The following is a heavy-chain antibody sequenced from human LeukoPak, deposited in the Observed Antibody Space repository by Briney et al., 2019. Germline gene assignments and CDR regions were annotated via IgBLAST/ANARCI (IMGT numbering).Heavy chain of an antibody. CDR3: ARGPTISETGYFDY. V-gene: IGHV4-34*01. Sequence: KTSETLSLTCAVYGGSFSGYYWSWIRQSPGRGLEWIGEINHSGDTNYNSSVKSRVTISVDTSKNQFSLKVRSLTAADTAVYYCARGPTISETGYFDYWGQGTLVTVSS. CDR2: INHSGDT. J-gene: IGHJ4*03. D-gene: IGHD1-1*01. CDR1: GGSFSGYY.